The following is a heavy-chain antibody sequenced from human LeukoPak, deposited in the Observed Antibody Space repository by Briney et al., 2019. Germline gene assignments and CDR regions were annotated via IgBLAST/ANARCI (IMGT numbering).Heavy chain of an antibody. V-gene: IGHV4-4*02. CDR3: ARGRNYDILTGYYRKNNNYYYYMDV. CDR1: GGSISSSNW. CDR2: INHSGST. Sequence: PSGTMSFTCAVSGGSISSSNWWSWVRQPPGQGLEWIGEINHSGSTNYNPSLKSRVTTSVYTCKTQLHLKLSSVTAADTAVYYCARGRNYDILTGYYRKNNNYYYYMDVWGKGTTVTVSS. D-gene: IGHD3-9*01. J-gene: IGHJ6*03.